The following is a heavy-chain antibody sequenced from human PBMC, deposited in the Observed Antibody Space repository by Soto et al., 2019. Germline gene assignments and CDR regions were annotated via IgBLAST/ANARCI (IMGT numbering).Heavy chain of an antibody. V-gene: IGHV3-7*01. J-gene: IGHJ6*03. CDR3: VRGCGRASCHYYLEV. D-gene: IGHD2-2*01. Sequence: PGGSLRLSCAASAFTLSTYWMSWVRQAPGKGQEWVATIKQDGSETHYVDSVKGRFTISRDNAENSLYLQMNSLRAEDTAVYYCVRGCGRASCHYYLEVWGKGTTVTVSS. CDR2: IKQDGSET. CDR1: AFTLSTYW.